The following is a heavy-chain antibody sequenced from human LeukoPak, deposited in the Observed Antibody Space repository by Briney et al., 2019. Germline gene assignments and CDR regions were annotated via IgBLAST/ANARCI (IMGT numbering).Heavy chain of an antibody. CDR1: GFTFSSYW. Sequence: GGSLRLSCAASGFTFSSYWMSWVRQAPGKGLEWVANIKQDGSEKYYVDSVEGRFTISRDNAKNSLYLQMNSLRAEGTAVYYCARDDCSSISCYHNWFDPWGQGTLVTVSS. J-gene: IGHJ5*02. D-gene: IGHD2-2*01. V-gene: IGHV3-7*01. CDR3: ARDDCSSISCYHNWFDP. CDR2: IKQDGSEK.